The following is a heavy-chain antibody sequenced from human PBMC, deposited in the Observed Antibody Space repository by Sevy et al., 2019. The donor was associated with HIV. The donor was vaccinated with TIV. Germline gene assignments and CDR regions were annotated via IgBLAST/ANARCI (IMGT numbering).Heavy chain of an antibody. CDR2: IDPSDSYT. CDR1: GYTFTSYW. D-gene: IGHD3-22*01. CDR3: ARTGDSSGRDNCFDP. Sequence: GESLKISCKGSGYTFTSYWISWVRQMPGIGLGWMGRIDPSDSYTHYNPSFQGHVTISVDKSINTAYLQWSSLKASDTAMYYCARTGDSSGRDNCFDPWGQGTLVTVSS. J-gene: IGHJ5*02. V-gene: IGHV5-10-1*01.